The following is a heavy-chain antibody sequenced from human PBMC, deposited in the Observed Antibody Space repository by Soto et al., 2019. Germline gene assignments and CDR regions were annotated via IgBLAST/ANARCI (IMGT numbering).Heavy chain of an antibody. CDR2: INHSGST. J-gene: IGHJ4*02. Sequence: SETLSLTCTVSGGSISRFYWSWIRQTPEKGLEWIGYINHSGSTNYNPSLNSRVTMSVDTSENQFSLKLSSVTAADTAVYYCARDIGSYAYGEGYWGQGIQVTVSS. CDR3: ARDIGSYAYGEGY. V-gene: IGHV4-59*12. D-gene: IGHD3-10*01. CDR1: GGSISRFY.